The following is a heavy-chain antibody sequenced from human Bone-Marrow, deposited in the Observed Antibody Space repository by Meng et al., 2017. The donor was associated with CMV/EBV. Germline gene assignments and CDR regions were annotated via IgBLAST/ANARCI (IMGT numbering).Heavy chain of an antibody. D-gene: IGHD3-22*01. J-gene: IGHJ4*02. CDR3: ARVDKRDYSENIDCYRDFDH. CDR2: IKLDGSDK. CDR1: GFIFSGYW. Sequence: GGSLRLSCEASGFIFSGYWMSWVRQAPGKGLEWVANIKLDGSDKKYLDSVKGRFTISRDNAKNSLYLQMNSLRAEDTGLYYCARVDKRDYSENIDCYRDFDHWGQGTLVTVSS. V-gene: IGHV3-7*01.